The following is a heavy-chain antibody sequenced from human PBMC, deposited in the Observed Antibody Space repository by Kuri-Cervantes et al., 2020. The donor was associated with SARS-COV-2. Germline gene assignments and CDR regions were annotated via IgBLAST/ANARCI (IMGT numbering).Heavy chain of an antibody. CDR1: GYSISSGYY. CDR2: IYHSGST. V-gene: IGHV4-38-2*01. Sequence: SETLSLTCAVSGYSISSGYYWGWIRQPPGKGLEWIGSIYHSGSTYYNPSLKSRVTISVDRSKNQFSLKLSSVTAADTAVYYCARGGVVPVSFDYWGQGTLVTVSS. D-gene: IGHD2-21*01. J-gene: IGHJ4*02. CDR3: ARGGVVPVSFDY.